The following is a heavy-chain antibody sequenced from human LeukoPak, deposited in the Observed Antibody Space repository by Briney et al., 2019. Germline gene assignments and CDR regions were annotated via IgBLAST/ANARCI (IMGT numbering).Heavy chain of an antibody. Sequence: GGSLRLSCAASGFTFGGYWLSWVRQAPGKGLECVASIKTDGSEKYYADSVKGRFTISRDNAKNSPYLQMNSLRAEDTAVYYCGRLTTAYDTVDPWGQGTLVTVSS. D-gene: IGHD3-16*01. V-gene: IGHV3-7*05. J-gene: IGHJ5*02. CDR2: IKTDGSEK. CDR3: GRLTTAYDTVDP. CDR1: GFTFGGYW.